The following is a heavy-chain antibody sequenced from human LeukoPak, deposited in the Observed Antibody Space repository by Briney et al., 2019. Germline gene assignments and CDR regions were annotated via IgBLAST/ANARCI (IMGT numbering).Heavy chain of an antibody. CDR3: ARAEGSRSGSQFYDAFDI. CDR2: IIPIFGTA. V-gene: IGHV1-69*13. Sequence: ASVKVSCKASGYTFTSYYMHWVRQAPGQGLEWMGGIIPIFGTANYAQKFQGRVTITADESTSTAYMELSSLRSEDTAVYYCARAEGSRSGSQFYDAFDIWGQGTMVTVSS. D-gene: IGHD3-10*01. CDR1: GYTFTSYY. J-gene: IGHJ3*02.